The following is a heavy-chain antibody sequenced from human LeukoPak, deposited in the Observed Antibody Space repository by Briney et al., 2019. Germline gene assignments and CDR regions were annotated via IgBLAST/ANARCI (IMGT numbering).Heavy chain of an antibody. CDR3: ARDGGSIYYHYYMDV. J-gene: IGHJ6*03. V-gene: IGHV4-61*02. D-gene: IGHD2-15*01. Sequence: PSQTLSLTYSVSGGSISSTSYSWSWIRQPAGKGLEWIGRVYTSGTTNYNPSLKSRVTISVDTSKNQFSLRLSSVTDADTAVYYCARDGGSIYYHYYMDVWGKGTTVTVSS. CDR1: GGSISSTSYS. CDR2: VYTSGTT.